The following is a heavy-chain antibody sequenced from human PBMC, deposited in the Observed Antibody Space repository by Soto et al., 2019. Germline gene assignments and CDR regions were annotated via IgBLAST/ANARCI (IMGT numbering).Heavy chain of an antibody. J-gene: IGHJ4*02. Sequence: QITLKEAGPTLVKPTQTITLTCSFSGFSLITSGVGVGWIRQPPGKALEWLALIYWDDDTGYSTSLRNRLTITKDTPTNQVVLTMTNMDPADTATYYCAHTMAPRIFDSWGQGTLVTVSS. CDR2: IYWDDDT. V-gene: IGHV2-5*02. CDR1: GFSLITSGVG. CDR3: AHTMAPRIFDS.